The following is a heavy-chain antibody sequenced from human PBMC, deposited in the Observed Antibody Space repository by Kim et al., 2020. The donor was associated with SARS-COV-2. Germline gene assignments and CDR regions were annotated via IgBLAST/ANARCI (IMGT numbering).Heavy chain of an antibody. Sequence: YPDSARGRFTIARDNPKNSLYLQMNSLRDEDTAVYYCVREARRAYGPPDYWGQGTLVTVSS. D-gene: IGHD4-17*01. V-gene: IGHV3-11*01. J-gene: IGHJ4*02. CDR3: VREARRAYGPPDY.